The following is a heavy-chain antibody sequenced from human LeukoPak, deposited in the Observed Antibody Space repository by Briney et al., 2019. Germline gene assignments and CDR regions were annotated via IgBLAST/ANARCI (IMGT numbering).Heavy chain of an antibody. Sequence: GGSLRLSCTASGFAFGSYAMYWVRQAPGEGLEWVSGIFGIGGSAHYADSVKGRFTISRDNSKNTVYLEMNSLGVEDTAVYYCAKTTVGYSSGRFPGWPADYWGQGTLVTVSS. D-gene: IGHD2-15*01. CDR2: IFGIGGSA. CDR3: AKTTVGYSSGRFPGWPADY. V-gene: IGHV3-23*01. J-gene: IGHJ4*02. CDR1: GFAFGSYA.